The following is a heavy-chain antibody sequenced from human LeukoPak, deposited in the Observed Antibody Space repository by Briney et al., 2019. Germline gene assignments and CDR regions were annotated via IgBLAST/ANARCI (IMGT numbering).Heavy chain of an antibody. D-gene: IGHD3-10*01. CDR2: IIPIFGTA. CDR3: ARKQGRGVQTGYYYYYMDV. Sequence: GASVKVSCKASGGTFSSYAISWVRQAPGQGLEWMGGIIPIFGTANYAQKFQGRVTITADKSTSTAYMELSSLRSEDTAVYYCARKQGRGVQTGYYYYYMDVWGKGTTVTVSS. V-gene: IGHV1-69*06. CDR1: GGTFSSYA. J-gene: IGHJ6*03.